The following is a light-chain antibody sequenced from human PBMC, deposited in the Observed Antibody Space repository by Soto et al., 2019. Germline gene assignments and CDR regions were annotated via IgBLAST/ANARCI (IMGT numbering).Light chain of an antibody. CDR1: SSDVGGHNY. V-gene: IGLV2-14*01. J-gene: IGLJ1*01. CDR3: SSYTSSGTLGV. Sequence: QSALTQPASVSGSPGQSITISCTGTSSDVGGHNYVSWYQLHPGKAPKLMIYDVSNRPSGVPNRFSGSKSGNTASLTISGLQAEDEAEYYCSSYTSSGTLGVFGTGTKLTVL. CDR2: DVS.